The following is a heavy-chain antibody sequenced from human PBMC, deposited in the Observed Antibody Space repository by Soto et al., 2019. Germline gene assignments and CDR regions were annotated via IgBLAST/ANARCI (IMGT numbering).Heavy chain of an antibody. D-gene: IGHD3-22*01. J-gene: IGHJ4*02. V-gene: IGHV3-74*03. CDR2: INADGTTT. CDR3: AKEEDSGGYKGFSFDF. CDR1: GFTFNKYW. Sequence: GGSLRLSCAASGFTFNKYWMHWVHQVPGKSFVWVSRINADGTTTTYADSVRGRFTISRDDTKKTLFLQMNSLRAEDTAVYYCAKEEDSGGYKGFSFDFWGQGALVTVSS.